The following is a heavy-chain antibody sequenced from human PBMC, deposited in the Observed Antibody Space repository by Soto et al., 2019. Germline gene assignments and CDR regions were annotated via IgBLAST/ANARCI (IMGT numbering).Heavy chain of an antibody. D-gene: IGHD3-10*01. Sequence: SLTCTISGGAISTYYWTWIRQSPGKGLEWIGYIYYSGTTDYNPSLMSRVTISIDTSKNQFSLRLTSVTAADTAVYYCAREFTMVRGMRYYGMDVWGQGTTVTVSS. V-gene: IGHV4-59*01. J-gene: IGHJ6*02. CDR2: IYYSGTT. CDR1: GGAISTYY. CDR3: AREFTMVRGMRYYGMDV.